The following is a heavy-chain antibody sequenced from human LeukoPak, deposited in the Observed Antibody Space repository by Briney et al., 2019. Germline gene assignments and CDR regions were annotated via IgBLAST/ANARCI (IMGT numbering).Heavy chain of an antibody. CDR3: ARDRYYDILTGYEDPYYFDY. Sequence: ASVKVSCKASGYTFTSYGISWVRQAPGQGLEWMGWISAYNGNTNYAQKLQGRVTMTTDTSTSTAYMELSSLRSEDTAVYYCARDRYYDILTGYEDPYYFDYWGQGTLVTVSS. J-gene: IGHJ4*02. CDR1: GYTFTSYG. D-gene: IGHD3-9*01. V-gene: IGHV1-18*01. CDR2: ISAYNGNT.